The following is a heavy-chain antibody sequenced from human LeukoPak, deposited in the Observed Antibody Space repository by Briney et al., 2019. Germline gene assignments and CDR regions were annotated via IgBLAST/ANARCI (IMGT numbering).Heavy chain of an antibody. Sequence: PSETLSLTCTVSGGSISSGGYYWTWIRQPPGKGLEWIGYIFHGGSTYYNPSLQSRVTISVDTSKNQFSLKLSSVTAADTAVYYCARHGKIDGYSPYFDYWGQGTLVTVSS. CDR3: ARHGKIDGYSPYFDY. J-gene: IGHJ4*02. CDR1: GGSISSGGYY. D-gene: IGHD5-24*01. CDR2: IFHGGST. V-gene: IGHV4-30-2*01.